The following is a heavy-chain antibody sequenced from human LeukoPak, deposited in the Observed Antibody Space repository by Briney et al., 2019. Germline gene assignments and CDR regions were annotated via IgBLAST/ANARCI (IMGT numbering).Heavy chain of an antibody. J-gene: IGHJ4*02. V-gene: IGHV3-23*01. Sequence: PGGSLRLSCAASGFTFSTYAMNWVRQAPGKGLEWVSSICGSGGSTYYADSVKGRFTISRDNARNSVYLHMDSLRVEDTAVYYCARAPLEIVAIDYWGQGTLVPVSS. D-gene: IGHD5-12*01. CDR3: ARAPLEIVAIDY. CDR2: ICGSGGST. CDR1: GFTFSTYA.